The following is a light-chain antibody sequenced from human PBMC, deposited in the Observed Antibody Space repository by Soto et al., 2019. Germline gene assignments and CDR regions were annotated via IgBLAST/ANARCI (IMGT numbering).Light chain of an antibody. CDR1: SSDVGGYNY. J-gene: IGLJ1*01. CDR3: SSYTSSDDV. V-gene: IGLV2-14*01. Sequence: QSVLTQPASVSGSPGQSITISCTGTSSDVGGYNYVSWYQQHPGKAPKLMIYDVSNRPSGVSNRFSGSKSGNTASLTISGLQAEDEADYSCSSYTSSDDVFGTGTKVTVL. CDR2: DVS.